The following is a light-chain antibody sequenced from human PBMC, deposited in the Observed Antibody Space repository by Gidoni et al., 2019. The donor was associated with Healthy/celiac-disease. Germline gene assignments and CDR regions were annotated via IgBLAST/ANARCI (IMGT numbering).Light chain of an antibody. CDR3: QQYSNWPPFT. J-gene: IGKJ4*01. CDR1: ETIDYK. CDR2: GAS. Sequence: ETVLTQSPVTRAVSSGERAALSCSASETIDYKLAWYQQKPGQAPRLLIYGASIRATGVPDRFRGSGSVTEFTLTISSLQSEDFAFYYCQQYSNWPPFTFXGXTKVEMK. V-gene: IGKV3-15*01.